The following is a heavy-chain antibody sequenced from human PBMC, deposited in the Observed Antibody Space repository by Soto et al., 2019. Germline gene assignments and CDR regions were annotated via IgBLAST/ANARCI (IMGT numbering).Heavy chain of an antibody. Sequence: SETLSLTCTVSGGSISTGDYFWGWIPQPPGKGLEWIGYIYYTGSTFYNPSLRSRVTISGDTSKNEFSLKLSSVTAADTAVYSCARGSGSSGYFAYSTQRTPVTVSS. CDR2: IYYTGST. CDR1: GGSISTGDYF. D-gene: IGHD6-13*01. CDR3: ARGSGSSGYFAY. V-gene: IGHV4-30-4*01. J-gene: IGHJ4*02.